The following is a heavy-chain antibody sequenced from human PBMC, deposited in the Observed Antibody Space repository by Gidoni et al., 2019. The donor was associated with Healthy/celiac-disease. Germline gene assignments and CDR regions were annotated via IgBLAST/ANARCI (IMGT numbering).Heavy chain of an antibody. D-gene: IGHD2-15*01. CDR3: ATAYCSGGSCPFDY. J-gene: IGHJ4*02. CDR2: INHSGST. Sequence: GKGLEWIGEINHSGSTNYNPSLKSRVTISVDTSKNQFSLKLSSVTAADTAVYYCATAYCSGGSCPFDYWGQGTLVTVSS. V-gene: IGHV4-34*01.